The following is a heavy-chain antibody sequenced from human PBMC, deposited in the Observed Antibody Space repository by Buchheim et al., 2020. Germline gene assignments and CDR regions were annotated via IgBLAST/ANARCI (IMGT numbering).Heavy chain of an antibody. V-gene: IGHV6-1*01. CDR1: GDSVSSTSAA. D-gene: IGHD3-22*01. J-gene: IGHJ4*02. CDR3: ARGGSADYYDSSGLNSRPFDY. CDR2: TYYRSKWYN. Sequence: QVQLQQSGPGLVKLSQTLSLTCAISGDSVSSTSAAWNWIRQSPSRGLEWLGRTYYRSKWYNDYAVSVKSRITINPDTSKNQFSLQLNSVTPEDTAVYYCARGGSADYYDSSGLNSRPFDYWGQGTL.